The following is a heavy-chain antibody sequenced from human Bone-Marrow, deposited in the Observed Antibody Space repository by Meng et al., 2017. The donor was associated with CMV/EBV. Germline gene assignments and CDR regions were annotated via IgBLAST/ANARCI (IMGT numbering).Heavy chain of an antibody. CDR2: ITWDSSNT. D-gene: IGHD5-18*01. Sequence: GESLKISCAASGFTFDDNTMHWVRQAPGKGLEWVSLITWDSSNTSYADSVKGRFTISRDNSKDSLYLQMTSLRAEDTPFYYCAKGIHGYMAFDYWGQGTLVTVSS. CDR1: GFTFDDNT. V-gene: IGHV3-43*01. CDR3: AKGIHGYMAFDY. J-gene: IGHJ4*02.